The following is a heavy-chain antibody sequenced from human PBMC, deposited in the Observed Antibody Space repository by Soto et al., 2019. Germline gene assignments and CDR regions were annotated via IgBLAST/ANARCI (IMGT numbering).Heavy chain of an antibody. D-gene: IGHD2-21*02. V-gene: IGHV4-39*01. Sequence: TLSLTCTVSGGSISSSSYYWGWIRQPPGKGLEWIGSIYYSGSTYYNPSLKSRVTISVDTSKNQFSLKLSSVTAADTAVYYCARRIYCGGDCYSRYFDYWGQGTLVTVSS. CDR1: GGSISSSSYY. CDR2: IYYSGST. CDR3: ARRIYCGGDCYSRYFDY. J-gene: IGHJ4*02.